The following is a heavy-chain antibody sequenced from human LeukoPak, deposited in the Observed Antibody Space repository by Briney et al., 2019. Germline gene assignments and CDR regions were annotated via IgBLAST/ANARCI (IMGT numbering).Heavy chain of an antibody. CDR1: GFNFGYYA. CDR3: AKEGGGRTFDY. J-gene: IGHJ4*02. D-gene: IGHD4-23*01. V-gene: IGHV3-30*02. CDR2: IRYDGGDT. Sequence: TGGSLRLSCAASGFNFGYYAMHWVRQALGTGLDWVAFIRYDGGDTYYADSVRGRFTVSRDNSKNTLYLQMNSLTAEDTALYYCAKEGGGRTFDYWGQGTLVTVSS.